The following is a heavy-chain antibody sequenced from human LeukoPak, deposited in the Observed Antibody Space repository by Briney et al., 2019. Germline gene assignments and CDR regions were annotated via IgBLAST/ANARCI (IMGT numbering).Heavy chain of an antibody. V-gene: IGHV3-7*04. J-gene: IGHJ4*02. CDR3: ARTLGYCSSTNCFLTFDY. CDR1: GFTFSSYN. D-gene: IGHD2-2*01. CDR2: IKHDGSEE. Sequence: GGSLRLSCAASGFTFSSYNMNWVCQAPGKGLEWVANIKHDGSEEYYVDSVKGRFTISRDNAKNSLYLQMNSLRAEDTAVYYCARTLGYCSSTNCFLTFDYWGQGTLVTVSS.